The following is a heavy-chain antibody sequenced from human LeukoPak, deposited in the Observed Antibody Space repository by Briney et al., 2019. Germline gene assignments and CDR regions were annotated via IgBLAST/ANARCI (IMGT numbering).Heavy chain of an antibody. CDR3: ARLDRTTVALDY. CDR2: IIPIFGTA. CDR1: GGTFSSYA. D-gene: IGHD1-1*01. Sequence: SVKVSCKASGGTFSSYAISWVRQAPGQGLEWMGGIIPIFGTANYAQKFQGRVIITRDTSASTAYMDLSSLRSEDMAVYYCARLDRTTVALDYWGQGTLVTVSS. J-gene: IGHJ4*02. V-gene: IGHV1-69*05.